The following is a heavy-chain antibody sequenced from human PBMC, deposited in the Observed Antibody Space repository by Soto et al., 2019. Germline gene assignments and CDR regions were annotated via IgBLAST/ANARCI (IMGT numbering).Heavy chain of an antibody. Sequence: GGSLRLSCAASGYTFRDYYMSWIRQAPGKGLEWISYIDTSGTKIYYADSVKGRFTITRDNAKNSLYPEMNSLRDEDTAVYYCASHYDMWSGYLSPVDYWGQGTLVTVSS. D-gene: IGHD3-3*01. CDR2: IDTSGTKI. V-gene: IGHV3-11*01. CDR1: GYTFRDYY. CDR3: ASHYDMWSGYLSPVDY. J-gene: IGHJ4*02.